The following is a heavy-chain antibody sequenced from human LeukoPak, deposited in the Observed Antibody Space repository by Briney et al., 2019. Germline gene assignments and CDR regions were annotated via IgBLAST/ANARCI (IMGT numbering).Heavy chain of an antibody. CDR2: VNSDGSST. CDR1: GFTFTNYW. D-gene: IGHD3-22*01. V-gene: IGHV3-74*01. J-gene: IGHJ4*02. CDR3: TREASGSSDY. Sequence: GGSLRLSCAASGFTFTNYWMHWVRQAPGKGLEWVSRVNSDGSSTGYADSVKGRFTISRDNAKNTLYLQLNSLRAEDTALYYCTREASGSSDYWGQGTLVTVSS.